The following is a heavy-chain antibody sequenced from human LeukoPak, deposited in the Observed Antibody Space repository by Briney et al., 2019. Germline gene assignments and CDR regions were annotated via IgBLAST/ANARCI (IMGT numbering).Heavy chain of an antibody. D-gene: IGHD6-13*01. Sequence: ASVKVSCKASGYTFTGYYMHWVRQAPGQGLEWMGWISAYNGNTNYAQKLQGRVTMTTDTSTSTAYMELRSLRSDDTAVYYCARSIAAAGTTGDYWGQGTLVTVSS. CDR3: ARSIAAAGTTGDY. V-gene: IGHV1-18*04. CDR1: GYTFTGYY. J-gene: IGHJ4*02. CDR2: ISAYNGNT.